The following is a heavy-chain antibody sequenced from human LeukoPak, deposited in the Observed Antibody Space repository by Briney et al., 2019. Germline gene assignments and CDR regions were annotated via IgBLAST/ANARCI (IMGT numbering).Heavy chain of an antibody. CDR1: GFTFSSYG. V-gene: IGHV3-30*18. CDR2: ISYDGSNK. D-gene: IGHD3-10*01. J-gene: IGHJ4*02. CDR3: AKDRFTMVRGVITTIDY. Sequence: PGGSLRLSCAASGFTFSSYGMHWVRQAPGKGLEWVAVISYDGSNKYYADSVKGRFTISRDNSKNTLYLQMNSLRAEDTAVYYCAKDRFTMVRGVITTIDYWGQGTPVTVSS.